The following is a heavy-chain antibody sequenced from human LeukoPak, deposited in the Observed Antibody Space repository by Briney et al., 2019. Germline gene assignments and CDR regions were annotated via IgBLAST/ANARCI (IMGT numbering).Heavy chain of an antibody. Sequence: PGGSLRLSCAASGFTFSSYGMHWVRQAPGKGLEWVAVIWYDGSNKYYADSVKGRFTISRDNSKNTLYLQMNSLRAEDTAVYYCAKDQSGAYCGGDCYPPWFDPWGQGTLVTVSS. CDR3: AKDQSGAYCGGDCYPPWFDP. D-gene: IGHD2-21*02. CDR1: GFTFSSYG. J-gene: IGHJ5*02. V-gene: IGHV3-33*06. CDR2: IWYDGSNK.